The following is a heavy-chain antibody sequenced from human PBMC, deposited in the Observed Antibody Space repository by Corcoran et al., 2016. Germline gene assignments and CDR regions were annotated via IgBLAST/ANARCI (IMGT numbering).Heavy chain of an antibody. CDR2: ISYDGSNK. V-gene: IGHV3-30*18. CDR1: GFTFSSYG. D-gene: IGHD2-2*01. CDR3: AKVVPAATNFYDYYGMDV. Sequence: QVQLVESGGGVVQPGRSLRLSCAASGFTFSSYGMHWVRQAPGKGLEWVSVISYDGSNKYYADSVKGRFTISRDNSKNTLYLQMNSLRAEDTAVYYCAKVVPAATNFYDYYGMDVGGQGPTVTVSS. J-gene: IGHJ6*02.